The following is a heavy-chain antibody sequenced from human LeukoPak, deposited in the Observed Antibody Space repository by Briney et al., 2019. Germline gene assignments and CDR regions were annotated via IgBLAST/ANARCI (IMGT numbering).Heavy chain of an antibody. CDR2: ISGSGGST. Sequence: GGSLRVSCAASGFTFSIYAMSWVRQAPGKGLEWVSAISGSGGSTYYVDSVKGRFTISRDNSKNTLYLQMNSLRAEETAVYYCAKDTPDDITVSAPYFDYWGQGTLVTVSS. V-gene: IGHV3-23*01. D-gene: IGHD5/OR15-5a*01. CDR1: GFTFSIYA. J-gene: IGHJ4*02. CDR3: AKDTPDDITVSAPYFDY.